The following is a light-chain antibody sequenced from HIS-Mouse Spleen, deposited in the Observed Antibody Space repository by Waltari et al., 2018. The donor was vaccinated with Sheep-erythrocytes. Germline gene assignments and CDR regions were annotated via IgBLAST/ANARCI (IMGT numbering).Light chain of an antibody. Sequence: QSALTQPASVSGSPGQSTTSSCTGTSSYVGSYNLVSWYQQHPGKAPKLMIYEGSKRPSGVSNRFSGSKSGNTASLTISGLQAEDEADYYCCSYAGSSTPWVFGGGTKLTVL. CDR3: CSYAGSSTPWV. J-gene: IGLJ3*02. V-gene: IGLV2-23*01. CDR2: EGS. CDR1: SSYVGSYNL.